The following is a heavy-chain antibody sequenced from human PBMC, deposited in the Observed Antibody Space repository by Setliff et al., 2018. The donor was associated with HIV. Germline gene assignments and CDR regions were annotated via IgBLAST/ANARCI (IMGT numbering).Heavy chain of an antibody. CDR1: GFPFSSHG. CDR3: LTDERPGSGWSGS. CDR2: IQYDGNTK. D-gene: IGHD6-19*01. Sequence: PGGSLRLSCVPSGFPFSSHGMHWVRQAAGKGLEWIAFIQYDGNTKEYAESVRGRFTISRDNSKNTLFLQMNSLTVDDTAVYYCLTDERPGSGWSGSWGQGTLVTVSS. J-gene: IGHJ5*02. V-gene: IGHV3-30*02.